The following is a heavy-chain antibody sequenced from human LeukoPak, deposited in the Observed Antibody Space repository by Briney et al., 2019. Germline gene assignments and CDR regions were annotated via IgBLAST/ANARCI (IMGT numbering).Heavy chain of an antibody. J-gene: IGHJ6*02. D-gene: IGHD4-17*01. Sequence: SETLSLTCAVSGASISGYYWNWIRQPPGKGLEWIGYMYYSGSTNYNPSLKSRVTMSGDTSKNELSLKLSSVTAADTAVYYCARMNGDYGFRNYFYYGLDVWGQGTTVTVSS. V-gene: IGHV4-59*08. CDR3: ARMNGDYGFRNYFYYGLDV. CDR1: GASISGYY. CDR2: MYYSGST.